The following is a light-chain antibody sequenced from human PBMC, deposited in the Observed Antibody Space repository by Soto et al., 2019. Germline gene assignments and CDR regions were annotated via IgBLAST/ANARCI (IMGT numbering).Light chain of an antibody. CDR2: EAA. Sequence: EIVLTQSPATLSLSPGERATLSCRASQSVGTYLAWYQQKPGQAPRLLIHEAANRATGIPARFSGSGSGTDFTRTISSLEPEDFAVYYCQQRRSWPPTWTFGQGTKVEIK. CDR3: QQRRSWPPTWT. CDR1: QSVGTY. V-gene: IGKV3-11*01. J-gene: IGKJ1*01.